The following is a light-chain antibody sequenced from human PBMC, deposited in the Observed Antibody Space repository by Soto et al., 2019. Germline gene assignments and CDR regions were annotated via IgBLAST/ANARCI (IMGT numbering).Light chain of an antibody. V-gene: IGKV3D-15*01. J-gene: IGKJ2*01. Sequence: EIVMTQSPATLSVSPGERATLSCRASQSVSSNLAWYQHKPGQAPRLLIYEASTRAADIPVRFSGSGSGRQFTLTISSLQSEDFAVYYCQQYNIWPPYTFGQGTKLEIK. CDR1: QSVSSN. CDR3: QQYNIWPPYT. CDR2: EAS.